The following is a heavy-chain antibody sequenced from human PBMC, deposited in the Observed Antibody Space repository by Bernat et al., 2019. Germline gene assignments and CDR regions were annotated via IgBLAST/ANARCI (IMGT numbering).Heavy chain of an antibody. CDR3: GGGVLGSSRDAFDI. J-gene: IGHJ3*02. D-gene: IGHD2-8*02. CDR2: ISYDGSNK. V-gene: IGHV3-30*03. CDR1: GFTFSSYG. Sequence: QVQLVESGGGVVQPGRSLRLSCAASGFTFSSYGMHWVRQAPGKGLEWVAVISYDGSNKYYADSVKGRFTISRDNSKNTLYLQMNSLRAEDTAVYYCGGGVLGSSRDAFDIWGQGTMVTVSS.